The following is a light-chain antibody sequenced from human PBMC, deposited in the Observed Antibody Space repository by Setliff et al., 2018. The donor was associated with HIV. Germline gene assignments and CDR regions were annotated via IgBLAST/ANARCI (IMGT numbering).Light chain of an antibody. J-gene: IGKJ1*01. CDR2: AAS. V-gene: IGKV1-39*01. CDR1: QSILIY. Sequence: DIQMTQSPSSLSASVGGRVTITCRASQSILIYLNWYQQKPGKAPKLLIYAASSLQSGVPSRFSGRGSGTDFTLTINNLQPEDFATYYCQQSYSTLAWTFGQGTKV. CDR3: QQSYSTLAWT.